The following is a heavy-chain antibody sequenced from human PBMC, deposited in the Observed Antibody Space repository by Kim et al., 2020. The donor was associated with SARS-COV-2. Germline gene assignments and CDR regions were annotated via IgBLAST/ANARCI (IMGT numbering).Heavy chain of an antibody. V-gene: IGHV3-72*01. D-gene: IGHD3-10*01. J-gene: IGHJ4*02. CDR3: ARGGVAMVRGVSPVYDY. Sequence: GGSLRLSCAASGFTFSDHYMAWVRQAPGKGLEWVGRSRNKANSYTTEYAASVKGRFTISRDDSENSLYLQMNSLKTEDTAVYFCARGGVAMVRGVSPVYDYWGQGTLVTVSS. CDR1: GFTFSDHY. CDR2: SRNKANSYTT.